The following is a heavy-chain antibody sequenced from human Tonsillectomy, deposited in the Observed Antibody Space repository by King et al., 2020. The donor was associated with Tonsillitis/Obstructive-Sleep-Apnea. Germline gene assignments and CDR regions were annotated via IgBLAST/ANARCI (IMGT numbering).Heavy chain of an antibody. CDR1: GDSISSRAYY. J-gene: IGHJ3*02. CDR2: IYYSGST. D-gene: IGHD1-7*01. V-gene: IGHV4-39*01. CDR3: SRHQSRGTTINAVDI. Sequence: LQLQESGPGLVKPSETLSLTCTVSGDSISSRAYYWGWIRQPPGKGLEWIGSIYYSGSTYYNQSIKSRVTISENTSKNQFSMKLSSVTGADTAVYYCSRHQSRGTTINAVDIWGRGTMVTVSS.